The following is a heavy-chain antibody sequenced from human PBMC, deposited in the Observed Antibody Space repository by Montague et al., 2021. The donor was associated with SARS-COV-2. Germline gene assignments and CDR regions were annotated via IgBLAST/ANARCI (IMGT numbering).Heavy chain of an antibody. J-gene: IGHJ6*02. D-gene: IGHD3-10*01. Sequence: SETLSLTCTVPCRSIRTHFWSSILQTPGTGLYCIGYIEYRGSTNYSPSLKSRVSISVDTSKNQVSLKLNSVTAVDSAVYYCSRLNMVRGFVAEDYYYYYGLDVWGQGTTVTVYS. CDR3: SRLNMVRGFVAEDYYYYYGLDV. V-gene: IGHV4-59*11. CDR1: CRSIRTHF. CDR2: IEYRGST.